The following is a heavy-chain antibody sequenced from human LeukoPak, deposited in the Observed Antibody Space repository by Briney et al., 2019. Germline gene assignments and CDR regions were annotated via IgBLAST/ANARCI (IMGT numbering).Heavy chain of an antibody. V-gene: IGHV1-2*06. CDR3: ARVPISWAVPSPVVD. D-gene: IGHD4-23*01. J-gene: IGHJ4*02. Sequence: ASVKVSCKASGYTFTGYYMHWVRQAPGQGLEWMGRINPNSGGTNYAQKFQGRVTMTRDTSISTAYMELSRLRSDDTAVYYCARVPISWAVPSPVVDWGQGTLVTVSS. CDR2: INPNSGGT. CDR1: GYTFTGYY.